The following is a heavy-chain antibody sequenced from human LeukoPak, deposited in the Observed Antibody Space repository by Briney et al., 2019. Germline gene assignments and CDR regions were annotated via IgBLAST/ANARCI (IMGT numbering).Heavy chain of an antibody. CDR1: GYTFTDYY. CDR3: AREGQWRSDY. V-gene: IGHV1-2*02. J-gene: IGHJ4*02. CDR2: INPNSGAT. D-gene: IGHD6-19*01. Sequence: ASVKVSCKASGYTFTDYYMHWVRQAPGQGLEGMGWINPNSGATNCAQDFQGRVTMTRDTYINTIYMELTRLTSDDTAVYFCAREGQWRSDYWGQGTLVSVSS.